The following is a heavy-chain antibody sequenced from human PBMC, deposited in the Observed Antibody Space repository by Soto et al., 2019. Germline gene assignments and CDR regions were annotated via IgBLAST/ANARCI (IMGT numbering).Heavy chain of an antibody. CDR2: IYSGGST. J-gene: IGHJ3*02. D-gene: IGHD3-10*01. V-gene: IGHV3-66*01. Sequence: GGSLRLSCAASGFTVSSNYMSWVRQAPGKGLEWVSVIYSGGSTYYADSVKGRFTISRDNSKNTLYLQMNSLRADDTAVYYCARDRGSMVRGVIKKGLAFDIWGQGTMVTVSS. CDR3: ARDRGSMVRGVIKKGLAFDI. CDR1: GFTVSSNY.